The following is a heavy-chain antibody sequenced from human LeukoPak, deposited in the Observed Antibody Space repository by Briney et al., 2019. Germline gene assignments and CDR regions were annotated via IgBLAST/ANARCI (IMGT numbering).Heavy chain of an antibody. J-gene: IGHJ4*02. CDR3: AKDSDIGGGRPSPVDY. CDR2: LSGSGAGT. CDR1: AFTFTNFA. V-gene: IGHV3-23*01. D-gene: IGHD3-10*01. Sequence: PGGSLRLSCAASAFTFTNFAMSWVRQAPGKGLEWVSTLSGSGAGTYYADSVKGRFTISRDNSKNTLYLKMNSLRAEDTAVYSCAKDSDIGGGRPSPVDYWGQGNLVTVPS.